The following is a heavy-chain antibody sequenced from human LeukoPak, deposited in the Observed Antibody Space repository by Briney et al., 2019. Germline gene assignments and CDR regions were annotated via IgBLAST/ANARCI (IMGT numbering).Heavy chain of an antibody. CDR1: GGSISDYY. D-gene: IGHD6-6*01. CDR3: ARYSSSSLGAGGFDY. J-gene: IGHJ4*02. V-gene: IGHV4-59*01. CDR2: IYYSGST. Sequence: KPSETLSLTCTVSGGSISDYYWSWIRQPPGKGLEWIGYIYYSGSTNYNPSLKSRVSISVDTSKNQFSLKLSSVTAADTAVYYCARYSSSSLGAGGFDYWGQGILVTVSS.